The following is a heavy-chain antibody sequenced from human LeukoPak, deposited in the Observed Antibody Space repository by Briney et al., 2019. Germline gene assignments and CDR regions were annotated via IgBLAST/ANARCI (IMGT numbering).Heavy chain of an antibody. V-gene: IGHV3-33*06. CDR2: IWFDGSNK. CDR3: AKMFYYDSSGYTLAFDV. J-gene: IGHJ3*01. D-gene: IGHD3-22*01. Sequence: PGGSLRLSCAASGFTFSAYGMHWVRQAPGKGLEWVAVIWFDGSNKYYADSVKGRFTISRDNSKNTLYLQMNSLRAEDTAVYYCAKMFYYDSSGYTLAFDVWGQGTMVTVSS. CDR1: GFTFSAYG.